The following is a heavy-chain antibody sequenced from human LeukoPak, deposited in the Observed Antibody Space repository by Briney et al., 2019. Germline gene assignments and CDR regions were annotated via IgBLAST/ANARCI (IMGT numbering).Heavy chain of an antibody. CDR1: GYTFTGYY. V-gene: IGHV1-2*02. CDR3: ASVNWNDALYYFDY. Sequence: ASVKVSCKASGYTFTGYYMHWVRQAPGQGLEWMGWINPNSGGTNYAQKFQGRVTMTRDTSISTAYMELSRLRSDDTAVYYCASVNWNDALYYFDYWGQGTLVTVSS. CDR2: INPNSGGT. J-gene: IGHJ4*02. D-gene: IGHD1-1*01.